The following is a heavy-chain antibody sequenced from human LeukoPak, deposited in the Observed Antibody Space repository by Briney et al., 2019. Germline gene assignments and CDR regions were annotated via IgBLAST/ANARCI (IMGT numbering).Heavy chain of an antibody. CDR3: ARSNQADDY. CDR1: GFTFSSYW. V-gene: IGHV3-74*01. CDR2: INPGGSSI. Sequence: PGGSLRLSCAASGFTFSSYWMHWVRQVPGKGLVWVARINPGGSSITYADSVKGRFTISRDNAKNTLYLQMDSLRAEDTGVYYCARSNQADDYWGQVTLVTVSS. D-gene: IGHD1-14*01. J-gene: IGHJ4*02.